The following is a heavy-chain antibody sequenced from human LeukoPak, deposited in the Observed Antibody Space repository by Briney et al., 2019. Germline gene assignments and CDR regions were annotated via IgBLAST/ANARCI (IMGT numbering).Heavy chain of an antibody. Sequence: GASVKVSCKASGYTFTGYYMHWVRQAPGQGLEWMGWINPNSGGTNYAQKFQGRVTMTRNTSISTAYMELSSLRSEDTAVYYCARRRMGKKWRGYNWFDPWGQGTLVTVSS. D-gene: IGHD3-10*01. CDR2: INPNSGGT. CDR3: ARRRMGKKWRGYNWFDP. V-gene: IGHV1-2*02. CDR1: GYTFTGYY. J-gene: IGHJ5*02.